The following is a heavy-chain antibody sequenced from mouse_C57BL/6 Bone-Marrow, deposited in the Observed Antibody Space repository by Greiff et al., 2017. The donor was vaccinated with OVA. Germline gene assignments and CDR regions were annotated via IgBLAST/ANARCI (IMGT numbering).Heavy chain of an antibody. CDR2: IHPNSGST. Sequence: VQLQQSGAELVKPGASVKLSCKASGYTFTSYWMHWVKQRPGQGLEWIGMIHPNSGSTNYNEKFKSKATLTVDKSSSTAYMQLSSLTSEDSAVYYCASSNYYGSNWYFDVWGTGTTVTVSS. CDR3: ASSNYYGSNWYFDV. CDR1: GYTFTSYW. V-gene: IGHV1-64*01. J-gene: IGHJ1*03. D-gene: IGHD1-1*01.